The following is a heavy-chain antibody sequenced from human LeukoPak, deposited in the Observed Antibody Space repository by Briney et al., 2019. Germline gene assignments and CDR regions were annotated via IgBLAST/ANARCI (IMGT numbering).Heavy chain of an antibody. CDR1: GYIFTDYY. CDR3: ARRRGFTQFDP. Sequence: ASVKVSCKTSGYIFTDYYIHWVRQAPGQGLEWMGILNSSGGSTTYAQKFQGRITMTRDASTSTVYMELRSLRSEDTAVYYCARRRGFTQFDPWGHGTLVTVSS. D-gene: IGHD3-16*01. CDR2: LNSSGGST. J-gene: IGHJ5*02. V-gene: IGHV1-46*01.